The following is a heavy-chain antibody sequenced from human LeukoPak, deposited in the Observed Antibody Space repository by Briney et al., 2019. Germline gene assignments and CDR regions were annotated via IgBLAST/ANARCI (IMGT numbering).Heavy chain of an antibody. V-gene: IGHV3-53*05. CDR1: GFTVSNTC. J-gene: IGHJ4*02. CDR3: ARDRTRDGYNQGRVFDY. Sequence: GGSLRLSCAASGFTVSNTCVSWVRQAPGKGLEWVSIIYSGGGTRYADSVKGRFTISRDNSKNTLYLQMNSLRAEDTAVYYCARDRTRDGYNQGRVFDYWGQGTLVTVSS. D-gene: IGHD5-24*01. CDR2: IYSGGGT.